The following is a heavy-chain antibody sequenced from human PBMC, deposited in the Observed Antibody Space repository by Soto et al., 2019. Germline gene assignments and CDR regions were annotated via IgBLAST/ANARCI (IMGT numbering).Heavy chain of an antibody. J-gene: IGHJ4*02. CDR3: ARESEDLTSNFDY. CDR1: GFTFTRYS. V-gene: IGHV3-21*06. CDR2: ISSTTNYI. Sequence: GGSLRLSCAASGFTFTRYSMNWVRQAPGKGLEWVSSISSTTNYIYYGDSMKGRFTISRDNAKNSLYLEMNSLRAEGTAVYYCARESEDLTSNFDYWGQGTLVTVSS.